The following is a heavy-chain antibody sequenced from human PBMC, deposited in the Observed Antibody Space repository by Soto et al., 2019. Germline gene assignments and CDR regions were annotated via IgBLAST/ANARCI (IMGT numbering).Heavy chain of an antibody. V-gene: IGHV3-23*01. Sequence: GGSLRLSCAASGFPFSSYAMSWVRQAPGKGLEWVSAISGSGGSTYYADSVKGRFTISRDNSKNTLYLQMNSLRAEDTAVYYCAKDRPIYYDSSGYYSFGYWGRGTLVTLSS. D-gene: IGHD3-22*01. CDR3: AKDRPIYYDSSGYYSFGY. CDR2: ISGSGGST. CDR1: GFPFSSYA. J-gene: IGHJ4*02.